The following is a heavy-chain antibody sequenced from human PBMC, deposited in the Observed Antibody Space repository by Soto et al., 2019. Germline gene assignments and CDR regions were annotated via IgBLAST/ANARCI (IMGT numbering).Heavy chain of an antibody. V-gene: IGHV4-4*02. Sequence: QVQLQESGPGLVKPSGTLSLTCAVSGGSISTSNWWAWVRQSPGKGLEWLGEVYHSGETNYNPSLKSRVTVSVDYPKNQFSLKLTSVTAADTAVYFCARSRYFDWLPLDSWGQGTLVTVSS. CDR2: VYHSGET. J-gene: IGHJ4*02. CDR1: GGSISTSNW. D-gene: IGHD3-9*01. CDR3: ARSRYFDWLPLDS.